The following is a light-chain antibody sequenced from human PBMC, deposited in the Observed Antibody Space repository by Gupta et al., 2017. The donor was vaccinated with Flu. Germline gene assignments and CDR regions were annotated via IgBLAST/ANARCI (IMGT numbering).Light chain of an antibody. J-gene: IGLJ2*01. CDR1: NIGSKS. V-gene: IGLV3-21*02. CDR2: DDN. CDR3: QLCDSYSDHVI. Sequence: SYVLTQPPSVSVAPRQTARITCGADNIGSKSVHWYQQRPGQAPVLIVYDDNDRPSGVPERFSGSNSGHTAILTISRVEAGDEADYYCQLCDSYSDHVIFGGGTKLTVL.